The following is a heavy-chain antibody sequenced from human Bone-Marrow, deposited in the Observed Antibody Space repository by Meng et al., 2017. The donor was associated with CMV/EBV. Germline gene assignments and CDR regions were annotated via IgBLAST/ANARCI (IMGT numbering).Heavy chain of an antibody. CDR1: GGTCSSYA. V-gene: IGHV1-18*01. Sequence: ASLNVYCKVSGGTCSSYAISWVREAPGQGLERMGWISAYNGNTNYAQKLQGRVTMTTDTSTSTAYMELRSLRSDDTAVYYCAKLSPVFGVVIIPLAGYGMDVWGQGTTVTVSS. CDR2: ISAYNGNT. D-gene: IGHD3-3*01. CDR3: AKLSPVFGVVIIPLAGYGMDV. J-gene: IGHJ6*02.